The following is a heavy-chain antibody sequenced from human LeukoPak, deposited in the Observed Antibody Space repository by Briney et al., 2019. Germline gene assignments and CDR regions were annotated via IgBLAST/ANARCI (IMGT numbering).Heavy chain of an antibody. Sequence: GGSLRLSCAASGFTVRTNYMSWVRQAPGKGLEWVSIIYSGGTIYYTDSVWGRFTISRDTSKSTVYLQMNNLRAEDTAIYFCARVDGGELPEYFRHWGQGTLVTVSS. J-gene: IGHJ1*01. CDR1: GFTVRTNY. CDR2: IYSGGTI. V-gene: IGHV3-66*01. CDR3: ARVDGGELPEYFRH. D-gene: IGHD1-26*01.